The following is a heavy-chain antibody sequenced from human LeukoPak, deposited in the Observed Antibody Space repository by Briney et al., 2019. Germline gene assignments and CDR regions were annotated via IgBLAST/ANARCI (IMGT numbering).Heavy chain of an antibody. CDR2: ISGSGGST. CDR1: GFTFSSYD. CDR3: AKGRYDSSGPANTFDY. D-gene: IGHD3-22*01. Sequence: PGRSLRLSCAASGFTFSSYDMSWVRQAPGKGLEWVSGISGSGGSTYYADSVKGQFTISRDNSKNTLYLQMNNLRAEDTALYYCAKGRYDSSGPANTFDYWGQGTLATVSS. V-gene: IGHV3-23*01. J-gene: IGHJ4*02.